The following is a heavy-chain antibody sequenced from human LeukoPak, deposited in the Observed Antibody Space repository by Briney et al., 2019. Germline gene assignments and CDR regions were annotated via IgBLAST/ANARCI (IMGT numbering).Heavy chain of an antibody. V-gene: IGHV1-2*02. Sequence: ASVKVSCRASGYTFTGYYMHWVRQAPGQGLEWMGWINPNSGVTDYAQNFQGRVTMTRDTSISTAYVELSRLRSDDTAVYYCARGTGEGYTYGRYYFDYWGQGTLVTVSS. CDR2: INPNSGVT. J-gene: IGHJ4*02. CDR1: GYTFTGYY. D-gene: IGHD5-18*01. CDR3: ARGTGEGYTYGRYYFDY.